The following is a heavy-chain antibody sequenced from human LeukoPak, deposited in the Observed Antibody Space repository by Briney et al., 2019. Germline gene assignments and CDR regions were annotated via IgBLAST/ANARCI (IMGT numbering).Heavy chain of an antibody. CDR1: GFTFSSYS. Sequence: PGGSLRLSCAASGFTFSSYSMNCVRQTPGKGLEWVSYIGTSSSIIYYADSVKGRFTISRDNAKNSLYLQMNSLRDEDTAVYYCARHDCAGNSGDYWGQGTLVTVSS. D-gene: IGHD4-23*01. V-gene: IGHV3-48*02. CDR3: ARHDCAGNSGDY. J-gene: IGHJ4*02. CDR2: IGTSSSII.